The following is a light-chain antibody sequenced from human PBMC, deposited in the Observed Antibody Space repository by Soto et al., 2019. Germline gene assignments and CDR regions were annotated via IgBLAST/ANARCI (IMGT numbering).Light chain of an antibody. CDR3: QQYGSSIT. J-gene: IGKJ5*01. V-gene: IGKV3-20*01. Sequence: EIVMTQSPGTLSFSPGERATLSCRASQSVSSRLAWYQQKPGQAPRLLISGASSRATGIPDRFSGSGSGTDFTLTISRLEPEDFAVFYCQQYGSSITFGQGTRLEIK. CDR2: GAS. CDR1: QSVSSR.